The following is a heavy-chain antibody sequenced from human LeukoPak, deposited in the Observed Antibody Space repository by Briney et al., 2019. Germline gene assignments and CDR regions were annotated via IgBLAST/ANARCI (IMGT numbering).Heavy chain of an antibody. J-gene: IGHJ4*02. D-gene: IGHD3-3*01. CDR1: GGSISSYY. V-gene: IGHV4-59*12. CDR3: ARRVLEGWNYFDY. Sequence: SETLSLTCTVSGGSISSYYWSWIRQPPGKGLECIGYISYSGSTSYNPSLKSRVTISVDTSKNQFSLKLTSVTAADTAVYYCARRVLEGWNYFDYWGQGTLVTVSS. CDR2: ISYSGST.